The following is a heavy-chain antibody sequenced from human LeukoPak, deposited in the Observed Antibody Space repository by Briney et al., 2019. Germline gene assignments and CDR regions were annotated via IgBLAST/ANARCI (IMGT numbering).Heavy chain of an antibody. V-gene: IGHV1-2*02. Sequence: ASVKVSCKASGYTFTGYYMHWVRQAPGQGLAWMGWINPNSGGTNYAQKFQGRVTMTRDTSISTAYMELSRLRSDNTAVYYCARVGGGGGNYFDYWGQGTLVTVSS. CDR2: INPNSGGT. CDR3: ARVGGGGGNYFDY. CDR1: GYTFTGYY. J-gene: IGHJ4*02. D-gene: IGHD4-23*01.